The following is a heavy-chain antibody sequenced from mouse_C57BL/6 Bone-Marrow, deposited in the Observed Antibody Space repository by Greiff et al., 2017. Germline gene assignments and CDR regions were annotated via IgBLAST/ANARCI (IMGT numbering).Heavy chain of an antibody. D-gene: IGHD1-1*01. CDR3: ARNGDGSSCYFDY. J-gene: IGHJ2*01. Sequence: QVQLKQPGAELVKPGASVKMSCKASGYTFTSYWITWVKQRPGQGLEWIGDIYPGSGSTNYNEKFKSKATLTVDTSSSTAYMQLSSLTSDDSAVYYCARNGDGSSCYFDYWGQGTTLTVSS. CDR2: IYPGSGST. V-gene: IGHV1-55*01. CDR1: GYTFTSYW.